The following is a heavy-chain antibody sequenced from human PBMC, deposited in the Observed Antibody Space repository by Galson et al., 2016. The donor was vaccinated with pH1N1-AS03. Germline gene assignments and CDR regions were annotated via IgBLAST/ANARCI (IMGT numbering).Heavy chain of an antibody. D-gene: IGHD3-16*01. CDR2: MYSGGST. V-gene: IGHV3-53*01. CDR1: GFSVGDNY. J-gene: IGHJ3*01. Sequence: SLRLSCAVSGFSVGDNYITWVRQAPGKGLEWVAVMYSGGSTYYADSVRGRFTISRDTSWDTVFLQMNSLRGDDSALYFCARARLPPDPLDVWGQGTMVTVSS. CDR3: ARARLPPDPLDV.